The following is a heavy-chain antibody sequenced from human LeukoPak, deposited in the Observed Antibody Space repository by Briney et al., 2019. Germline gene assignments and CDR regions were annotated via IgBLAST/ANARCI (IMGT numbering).Heavy chain of an antibody. CDR2: ISGDGGTT. Sequence: GGSLRLSCEASGFTFGAYAMSWVRQAPGKGLEWVSFISGDGGTTFYADSVKGRFTISRDNAKNTLYLQMNSLRAEDTAVYYCARDYLPYDSSGYYYFQHWGQGTLVTVSS. J-gene: IGHJ1*01. CDR3: ARDYLPYDSSGYYYFQH. D-gene: IGHD3-22*01. CDR1: GFTFGAYA. V-gene: IGHV3-23*01.